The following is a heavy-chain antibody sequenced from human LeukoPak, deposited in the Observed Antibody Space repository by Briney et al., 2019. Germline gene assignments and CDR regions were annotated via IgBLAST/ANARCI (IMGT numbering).Heavy chain of an antibody. Sequence: PSETLSLTCTVSGGSISSGGYYWSCIRQPPGKGLEWIGYIYHSGSTYYNPSLKSRVTISVDRSKNQFSLKLSSVTAADTAVYYCARARTSGSYRNSDAFDIWGQGTMVTVSS. CDR1: GGSISSGGYY. V-gene: IGHV4-30-2*01. CDR2: IYHSGST. J-gene: IGHJ3*02. CDR3: ARARTSGSYRNSDAFDI. D-gene: IGHD1-26*01.